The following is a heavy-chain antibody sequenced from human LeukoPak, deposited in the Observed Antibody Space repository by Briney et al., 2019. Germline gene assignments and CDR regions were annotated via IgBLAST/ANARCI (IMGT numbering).Heavy chain of an antibody. CDR2: IHASGST. V-gene: IGHV4-4*07. J-gene: IGHJ5*02. CDR3: ARVTDPRYNWFDP. Sequence: PSETLSLTCTVSGGSISSYYWTLIRQPAGKGPEWIGRIHASGSTNYNPSLKSRVNMSVDTSKNQFSLKLNSVTAADTAVYYCARVTDPRYNWFDPWGQGTLVTVSS. CDR1: GGSISSYY. D-gene: IGHD2-21*02.